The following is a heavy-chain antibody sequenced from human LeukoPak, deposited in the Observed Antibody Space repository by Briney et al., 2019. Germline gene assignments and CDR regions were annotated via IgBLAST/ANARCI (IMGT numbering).Heavy chain of an antibody. J-gene: IGHJ4*02. CDR3: AKGGELSSVARQLWAVY. Sequence: LSLTCTASGGSISTNSYYWAWVRQPPGKGLEWVAVISYDGSNKYYADSVKGRFTISRDNSKNTLYLQINSLRAEDPAVYYCAKGGELSSVARQLWAVYWGQGTLVTVSS. V-gene: IGHV3-30*18. CDR2: ISYDGSNK. CDR1: GGSISTNSY. D-gene: IGHD3-16*02.